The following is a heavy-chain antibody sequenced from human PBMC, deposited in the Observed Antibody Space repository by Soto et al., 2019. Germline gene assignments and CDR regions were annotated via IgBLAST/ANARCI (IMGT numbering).Heavy chain of an antibody. Sequence: GGSLRLSCAASGFTFSSYEMNWVRQAPGKGLEWVSYISSSGSTIYYADSVKGRFTISRDNAKNSLYLQMNSLRAEDTAVYYCARDRRRSSAAYYCYYYGMDVWGQGTTVTVSS. CDR1: GFTFSSYE. CDR3: ARDRRRSSAAYYCYYYGMDV. D-gene: IGHD2-2*01. V-gene: IGHV3-48*03. CDR2: ISSSGSTI. J-gene: IGHJ6*02.